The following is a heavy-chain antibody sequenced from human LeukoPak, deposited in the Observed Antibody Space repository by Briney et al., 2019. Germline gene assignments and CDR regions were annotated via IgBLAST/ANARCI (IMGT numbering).Heavy chain of an antibody. CDR3: ARYSGYAAY. Sequence: SETLSLTCTVSGGSISTSSFYWGWIRQPPGKGLEWIGSIHYSGGTYYNPSLKSGVTISVDTSKNQFSLKVSSVTAADTAVYYCARYSGYAAYWGQGTLVTVSS. V-gene: IGHV4-39*01. CDR2: IHYSGGT. J-gene: IGHJ4*02. D-gene: IGHD5-12*01. CDR1: GGSISTSSFY.